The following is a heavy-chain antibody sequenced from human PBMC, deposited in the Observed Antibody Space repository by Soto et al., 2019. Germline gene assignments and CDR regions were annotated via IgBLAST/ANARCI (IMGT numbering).Heavy chain of an antibody. CDR3: ARDRYSKSDYKYGMDV. Sequence: PGGSLRLSCAASGFTVSSNYMTWVRQAPGKGLEWVSVIYSDGTTYYADSVKGRFTISRDNSKNTLYLQMNSLRAEDTAVYYCARDRYSKSDYKYGMDVWGHGTTVTVSS. CDR1: GFTVSSNY. J-gene: IGHJ6*02. CDR2: IYSDGTT. V-gene: IGHV3-53*01. D-gene: IGHD6-13*01.